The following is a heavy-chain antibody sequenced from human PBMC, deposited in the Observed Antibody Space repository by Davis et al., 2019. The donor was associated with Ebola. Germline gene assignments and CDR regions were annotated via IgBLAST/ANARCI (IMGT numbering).Heavy chain of an antibody. J-gene: IGHJ4*02. D-gene: IGHD3-3*01. Sequence: GESLKISCAASGFTFSSYAMHWVRQAPGKGLEWVAVISYDGSNKYYADSVKGRFTISRDNSKNTLYLQMNSLRAEDTAVYYCARAQSGYLDYWGQGTLVTVSS. CDR2: ISYDGSNK. CDR3: ARAQSGYLDY. V-gene: IGHV3-30-3*01. CDR1: GFTFSSYA.